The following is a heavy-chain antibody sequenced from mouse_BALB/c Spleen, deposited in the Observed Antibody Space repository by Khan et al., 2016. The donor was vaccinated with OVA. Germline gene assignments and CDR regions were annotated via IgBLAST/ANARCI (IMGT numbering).Heavy chain of an antibody. Sequence: QIQLVQSGAELVKPGASVKMSCKASGYTFTSYWIHWIKQRPGQGLEWIGFINPSSGYTHYNQKFKDKATLTADKSSSTAYMQLSSLTSDDSAVYYCARDRIDYWGQGTALTVSS. J-gene: IGHJ2*01. CDR2: INPSSGYT. V-gene: IGHV1-7*01. CDR1: GYTFTSYW. CDR3: ARDRIDY.